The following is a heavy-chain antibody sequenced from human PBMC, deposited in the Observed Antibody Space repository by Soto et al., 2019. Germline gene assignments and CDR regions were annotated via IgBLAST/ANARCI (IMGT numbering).Heavy chain of an antibody. D-gene: IGHD2-8*01. CDR3: ARGERIVLMVYAPDWFDP. Sequence: QVQLQESGPGLVKPSQTLSLTCTVSGGSISSGDYYWSWIRQPPGKGLEWIGYIYYSGSTYYNPSLKSRVTISVDTSKNQFSLKLSSVTAADTAVYYCARGERIVLMVYAPDWFDPWGQGTLVTVSS. V-gene: IGHV4-30-4*01. CDR2: IYYSGST. J-gene: IGHJ5*02. CDR1: GGSISSGDYY.